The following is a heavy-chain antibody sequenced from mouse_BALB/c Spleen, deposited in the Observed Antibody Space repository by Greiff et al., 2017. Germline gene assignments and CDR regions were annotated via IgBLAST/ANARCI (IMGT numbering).Heavy chain of an antibody. D-gene: IGHD2-3*01. Sequence: VQLVESAAELARPGASVKMSCKASGYTFTSYTMHWVKQRPGQGLEWIGYINPSSGYTEYNQKFKDKTTLTADKSSSTAYMQLSSLTSEDSAVYYCARYDGYSLFAYWGQGTLVTVSA. CDR2: INPSSGYT. CDR1: GYTFTSYT. CDR3: ARYDGYSLFAY. J-gene: IGHJ3*01. V-gene: IGHV1-4*02.